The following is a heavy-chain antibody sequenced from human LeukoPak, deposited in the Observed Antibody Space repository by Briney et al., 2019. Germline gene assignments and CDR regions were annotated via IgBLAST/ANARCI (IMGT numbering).Heavy chain of an antibody. CDR1: GYPFTNYG. V-gene: IGHV1-18*01. Sequence: GASVKVSCKASGYPFTNYGITWVRQAPGQGLEWMAWISLFNGNTKYAQTVQGRVTVTTDIPTSTVYMELSRLRSDDTAVYYCARGYYYGSGSYYYYYYGMDVWGQGTTVTVSS. D-gene: IGHD3-10*01. CDR2: ISLFNGNT. CDR3: ARGYYYGSGSYYYYYYGMDV. J-gene: IGHJ6*02.